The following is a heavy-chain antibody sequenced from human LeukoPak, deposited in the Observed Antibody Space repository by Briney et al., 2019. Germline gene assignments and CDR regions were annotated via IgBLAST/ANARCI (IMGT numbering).Heavy chain of an antibody. CDR1: GFTFSSYS. D-gene: IGHD6-19*01. J-gene: IGHJ4*02. Sequence: GGSLRLSCAASGFTFSSYSMTWVRQAPGKGLEWVSYISGSSSPIYYADSVKGRVTISRDNAKDSLYLQMTSLRAEDTAVYYCTKRLGFGFDYWGQGTLVTVSS. V-gene: IGHV3-48*01. CDR2: ISGSSSPI. CDR3: TKRLGFGFDY.